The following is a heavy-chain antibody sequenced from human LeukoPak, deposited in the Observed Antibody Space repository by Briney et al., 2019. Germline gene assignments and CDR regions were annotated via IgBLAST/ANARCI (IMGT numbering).Heavy chain of an antibody. CDR2: ISSSSSTI. CDR3: AKARYDSSGYYPSHFDY. D-gene: IGHD3-22*01. V-gene: IGHV3-48*04. CDR1: GFTFSSYS. J-gene: IGHJ4*02. Sequence: GGPLRLSCAASGFTFSSYSMNWVRQAPGKGLEWVSYISSSSSTIYYADSVKGRFTISRDNAKNSLYLQMNSLRAEDTALYYCAKARYDSSGYYPSHFDYWGQGTLVTVSS.